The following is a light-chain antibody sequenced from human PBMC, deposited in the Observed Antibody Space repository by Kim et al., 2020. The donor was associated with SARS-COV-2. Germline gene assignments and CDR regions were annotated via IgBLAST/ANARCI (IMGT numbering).Light chain of an antibody. J-gene: IGKJ4*01. V-gene: IGKV3-11*01. Sequence: SLSPGESATLSVRASLSVNPYVAWYQQEPGQAPRRLIYDASKRATGIPARFSGSGSGTDFTLTISSLEPDDLAVYYCQLRTNWLTSGGGTKVDIK. CDR1: LSVNPY. CDR3: QLRTNWLT. CDR2: DAS.